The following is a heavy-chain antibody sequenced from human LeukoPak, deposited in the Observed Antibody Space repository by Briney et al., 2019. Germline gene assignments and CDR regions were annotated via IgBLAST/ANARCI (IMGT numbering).Heavy chain of an antibody. D-gene: IGHD3-10*01. J-gene: IGHJ4*02. CDR1: GGSISSYY. CDR2: IYYSGST. CDR3: ARGYGSGRLGY. V-gene: IGHV4-59*01. Sequence: PSETLSLTCTVSGGSISSYYWSWIRQPPGKGLEWIGYIYYSGSTNYNPSLKSRVTISVDTSKNQFSLKLSSVTAADTAVYYCARGYGSGRLGYWGQGTLVTVSS.